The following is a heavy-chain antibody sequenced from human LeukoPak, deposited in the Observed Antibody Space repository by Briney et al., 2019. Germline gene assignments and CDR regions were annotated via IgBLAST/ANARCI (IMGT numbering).Heavy chain of an antibody. J-gene: IGHJ5*02. V-gene: IGHV1-69*05. CDR1: GGTFSSYA. CDR3: ARWAFGYDSSGNITGWFDP. Sequence: ASVKVSCKASGGTFSSYAISWVRQAPGQGLEWMGGIIPIFGTANYAQKFQGRVTITTDESTSTAYMELSSLRSEDTAVYYCARWAFGYDSSGNITGWFDPWGQGTLVTVSS. CDR2: IIPIFGTA. D-gene: IGHD3-22*01.